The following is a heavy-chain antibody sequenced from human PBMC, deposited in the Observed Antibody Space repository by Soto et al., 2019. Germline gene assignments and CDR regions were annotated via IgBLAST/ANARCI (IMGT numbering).Heavy chain of an antibody. CDR3: TTGFEY. CDR2: IDGVGTGT. J-gene: IGHJ4*02. Sequence: EVQLVQSGGGSVQPGGSLRLSCAASGFTFTNYWMHWVRQVPGKGLVWVSRIDGVGTGTSYSDSVRGRVTISRDNAEITLYLQMNSLSAEDTAVYYCTTGFEYWGQGTPVTVSS. CDR1: GFTFTNYW. V-gene: IGHV3-74*01.